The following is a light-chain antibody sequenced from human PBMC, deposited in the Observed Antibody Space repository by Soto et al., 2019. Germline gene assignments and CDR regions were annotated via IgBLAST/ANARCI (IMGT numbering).Light chain of an antibody. CDR3: SSYAGSNNWV. Sequence: QSALTQPPSASGSPGQSVTISCTGTSSDVGGYNYVSWYQQYPGKVPKLMVYEVSERPSGVPDRFSGSKSGNTASLTVSGLKADDEADYYCSSYAGSNNWVFGGGTKLAVL. CDR2: EVS. CDR1: SSDVGGYNY. J-gene: IGLJ3*02. V-gene: IGLV2-8*01.